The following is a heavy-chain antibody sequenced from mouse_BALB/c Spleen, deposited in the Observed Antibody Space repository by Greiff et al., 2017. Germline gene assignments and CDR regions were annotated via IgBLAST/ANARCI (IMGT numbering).Heavy chain of an antibody. V-gene: IGHV5-12-2*01. J-gene: IGHJ3*01. Sequence: EVKLVESGGGLVQPGGSLKLSCAASGFTFSSYTMSWVRQTPEKRLEWVAYISNGGGSTYYPDTVKGRFTISRDNAKNTLYLQMSSLKSEDTAMYYCARLGYDGYYGGFAYWGQGTLVTVSA. CDR2: ISNGGGST. CDR1: GFTFSSYT. CDR3: ARLGYDGYYGGFAY. D-gene: IGHD2-3*01.